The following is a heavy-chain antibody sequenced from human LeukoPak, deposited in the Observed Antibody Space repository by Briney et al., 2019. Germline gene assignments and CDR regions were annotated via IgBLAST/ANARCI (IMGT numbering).Heavy chain of an antibody. D-gene: IGHD3-22*01. CDR1: GGSISSGGYY. J-gene: IGHJ4*02. CDR3: ARDYGLGSSGQFDY. V-gene: IGHV4-31*03. CDR2: IYYSGST. Sequence: PSQTLSLTCTVSGGSISSGGYYWSWIRQHPGKGLEWIGYIYYSGSTYCNPSLKSRVTISVDTSKNQFSLKLSSVTAADTAVYYCARDYGLGSSGQFDYWGQGTLVTVSS.